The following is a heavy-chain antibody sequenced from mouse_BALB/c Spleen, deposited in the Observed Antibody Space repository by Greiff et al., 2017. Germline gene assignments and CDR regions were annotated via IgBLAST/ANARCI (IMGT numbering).Heavy chain of an antibody. CDR3: ARSDGSRYFDY. D-gene: IGHD1-1*01. CDR2: ISYSGST. CDR1: GYSITSDYA. Sequence: EVQLVESGPGLVKPSQSLSLTCTVTGYSITSDYAWNWIRQFPGNKLEWMGYISYSGSTSYNPSLKSRISITRNTSKNQFFLQLNSVTTEDTATYYCARSDGSRYFDYWGQGTTLTVSS. V-gene: IGHV3-2*02. J-gene: IGHJ2*01.